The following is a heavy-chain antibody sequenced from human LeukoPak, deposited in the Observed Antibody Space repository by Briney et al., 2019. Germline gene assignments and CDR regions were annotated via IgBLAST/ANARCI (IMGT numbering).Heavy chain of an antibody. Sequence: TGGSLRLSCAASGFTFDDYAMHWVRQAPGKGLEWVSGISWNSGSIGYADSVKGRFTISRDNAKNSLYLQMNSLRAEDTALYYCAKALSGWYFLHYWGQGTLVTVSS. D-gene: IGHD6-19*01. CDR2: ISWNSGSI. CDR1: GFTFDDYA. V-gene: IGHV3-9*01. CDR3: AKALSGWYFLHY. J-gene: IGHJ4*02.